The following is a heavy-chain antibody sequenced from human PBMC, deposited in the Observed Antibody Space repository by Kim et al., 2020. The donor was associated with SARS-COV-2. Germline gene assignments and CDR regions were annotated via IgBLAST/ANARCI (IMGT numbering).Heavy chain of an antibody. V-gene: IGHV4-4*02. Sequence: SETLSLTCAVSGGSISSSNWWSWVRQPPGKGLEWIGEIYHSGSTNYNPSLKSRVTISVDKSKNQFSLKLSSVTAADTAVYYCAKYYYDSSGSWGTFDCWGQGTLVTVSS. CDR1: GGSISSSNW. CDR3: AKYYYDSSGSWGTFDC. J-gene: IGHJ4*02. D-gene: IGHD3-22*01. CDR2: IYHSGST.